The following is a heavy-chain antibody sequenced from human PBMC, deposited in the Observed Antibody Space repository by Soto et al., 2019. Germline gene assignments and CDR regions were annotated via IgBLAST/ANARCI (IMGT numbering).Heavy chain of an antibody. D-gene: IGHD6-19*01. CDR1: GDTFSNFA. CDR2: INPMFIEP. J-gene: IGHJ6*02. CDR3: SRDPHSTGWGSHDFYGMDV. V-gene: IGHV1-69*01. Sequence: QMRLVQSGAEVKKPGSSVKVSCKASGDTFSNFAFSWVRRAPGQGLEWMGGINPMFIEPDYAQTFRDRITIVADESTSTVYLELGSLRSDDTGVYFWSRDPHSTGWGSHDFYGMDVWGQGTVVTVTS.